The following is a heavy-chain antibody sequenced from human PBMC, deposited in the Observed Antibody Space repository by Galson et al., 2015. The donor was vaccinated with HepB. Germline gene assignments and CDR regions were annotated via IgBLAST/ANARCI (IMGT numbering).Heavy chain of an antibody. CDR2: INAGNGNT. CDR3: ARLQVDSSGYSLRFPFDY. V-gene: IGHV1-3*01. CDR1: GYTFTSYA. Sequence: SVKVSCKASGYTFTSYAMHWVRQAPGQRLEWMGWINAGNGNTKYSQKFQGRVTITRDTSASTAYMELSSLRSEDTAVYYCARLQVDSSGYSLRFPFDYWGQGTLVTVSS. J-gene: IGHJ4*02. D-gene: IGHD3-22*01.